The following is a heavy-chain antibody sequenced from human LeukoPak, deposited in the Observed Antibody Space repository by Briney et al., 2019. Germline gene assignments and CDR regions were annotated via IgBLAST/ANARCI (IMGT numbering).Heavy chain of an antibody. V-gene: IGHV1-3*01. Sequence: ASVKVSCKATGYTFTSYAMHWVRQAPGQRLEWMGWINAGNGNTKYSQKFQGRVTITRDTSVSTAYMELSSLRSEDTAVYYCARRLAYCGGDCSSDFDYWGQGTLVTVSS. J-gene: IGHJ4*02. D-gene: IGHD2-21*02. CDR1: GYTFTSYA. CDR3: ARRLAYCGGDCSSDFDY. CDR2: INAGNGNT.